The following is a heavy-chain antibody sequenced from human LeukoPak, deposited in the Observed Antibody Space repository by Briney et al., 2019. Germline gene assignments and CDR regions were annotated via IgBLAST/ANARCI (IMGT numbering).Heavy chain of an antibody. CDR2: MNPNSGNT. J-gene: IGHJ4*02. D-gene: IGHD6-6*01. CDR3: ARQPYSSSSHLDY. V-gene: IGHV1-8*01. Sequence: ASVKVSCKASGSTFTSCDINWVRQATGQGLEWMGWMNPNSGNTGYAQKFQGRVTMTRNTSISTAYMELSSLRSEDTAVYYCARQPYSSSSHLDYWGQGTLVTVSS. CDR1: GSTFTSCD.